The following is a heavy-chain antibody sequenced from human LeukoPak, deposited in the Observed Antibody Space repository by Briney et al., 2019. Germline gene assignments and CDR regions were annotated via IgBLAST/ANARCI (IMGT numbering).Heavy chain of an antibody. J-gene: IGHJ6*02. CDR3: ARVYGGNSGGYYYYYGMDV. CDR2: IKQDGSEK. V-gene: IGHV3-7*04. D-gene: IGHD4-23*01. CDR1: GFTFSSYW. Sequence: GGSLRLSCAASGFTFSSYWMSWVRQAPGKGLEWVANIKQDGSEKYYVDSVKGRFTISRDNAKNSLYLQMNSLRAEDTAVYYCARVYGGNSGGYYYYYGMDVWGQGTTVTVSS.